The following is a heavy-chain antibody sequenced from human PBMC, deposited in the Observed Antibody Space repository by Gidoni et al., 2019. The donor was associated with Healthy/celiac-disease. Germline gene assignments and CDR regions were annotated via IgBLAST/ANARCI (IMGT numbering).Heavy chain of an antibody. D-gene: IGHD4-17*01. Sequence: EVQLVESGGGLVKPGGSLRLSCAASGFTFSSYSMNWVRQAPGKGLEWVSSISSISSYIYYTDSVKGRFTISRDNAKNSLYLQMNSLRAEDTAVYYCARDTYADHYYYGMDVWGQGTTVTVSS. V-gene: IGHV3-21*01. CDR3: ARDTYADHYYYGMDV. J-gene: IGHJ6*02. CDR1: GFTFSSYS. CDR2: ISSISSYI.